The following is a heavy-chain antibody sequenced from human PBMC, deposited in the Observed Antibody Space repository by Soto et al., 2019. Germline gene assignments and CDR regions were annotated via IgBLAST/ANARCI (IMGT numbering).Heavy chain of an antibody. V-gene: IGHV1-69*06. CDR2: IIPIFGTA. D-gene: IGHD4-17*01. CDR1: GGTFSSYA. Sequence: QVQLVQSGAEVKKPGSSVKVSCKASGGTFSSYAISWVRQAPGQGLEWMGGIIPIFGTANYAQKFQGRVTITADKSTSTAYMELSGLRSEDTAVYYCARDPHGATYYYYGMDVWGQGTTVTVSS. CDR3: ARDPHGATYYYYGMDV. J-gene: IGHJ6*02.